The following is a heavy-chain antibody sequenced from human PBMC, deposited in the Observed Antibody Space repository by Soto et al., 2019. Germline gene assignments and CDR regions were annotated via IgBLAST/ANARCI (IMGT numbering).Heavy chain of an antibody. CDR1: GGSGSSTTAS. CDR2: TYFRSKWYN. Sequence: SRTLSLTYDISGGSGSSTTASWNSIRKSPSRGLEWLGRTYFRSKWYNDYAVSVKSRIIINPDTSNNQFSLQLNSVTPEDTAVYFCAKGDNLGPKTGYAFDPWGQGIMVTVSS. J-gene: IGHJ5*02. V-gene: IGHV6-1*01. CDR3: AKGDNLGPKTGYAFDP. D-gene: IGHD5-12*01.